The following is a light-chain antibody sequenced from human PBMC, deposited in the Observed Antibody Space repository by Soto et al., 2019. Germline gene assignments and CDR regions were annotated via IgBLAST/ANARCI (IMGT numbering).Light chain of an antibody. V-gene: IGLV2-14*01. CDR2: EVS. CDR1: SSDVGAYNY. J-gene: IGLJ2*01. Sequence: QSALTQPASVSGSPGQSITISCTGTSSDVGAYNYVSWYQQHPGKAPKLMIYEVSNRPSAVSNRFSGSKSGNTASLTISGLQAEDEGDYYCSSYTSSSTLVVFGGGTKLTVL. CDR3: SSYTSSSTLVV.